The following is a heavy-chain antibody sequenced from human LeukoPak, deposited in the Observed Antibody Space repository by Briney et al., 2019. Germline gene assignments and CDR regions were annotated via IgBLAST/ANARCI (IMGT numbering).Heavy chain of an antibody. CDR1: GFIVSGDF. J-gene: IGHJ4*02. V-gene: IGHV3-53*01. D-gene: IGHD1-26*01. Sequence: GGSLRLSCAASGFIVSGDFMSWVRRAPGKGLEWVSVIYSDGSTYYADSVKGRFTISRDNSKNTLDLQMTGLRAEDTAVYYCARERGRGRDSPWFDYWGQGTLVTVSS. CDR2: IYSDGST. CDR3: ARERGRGRDSPWFDY.